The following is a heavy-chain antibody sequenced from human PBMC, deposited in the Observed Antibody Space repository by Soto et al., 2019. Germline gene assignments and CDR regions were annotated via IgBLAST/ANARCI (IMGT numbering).Heavy chain of an antibody. Sequence: EVQLVESGGGLVQPGGSLIVSCAASGFTFSSYWMHWVRQAPGKGLVWVSRINNDGSSTSHAESVKGRFTISRDNAKSTLYLEMSSLRAGDTAVYYCARDPLIGDTDYGLDVWGQGTTVTVS. CDR2: INNDGSST. V-gene: IGHV3-74*01. D-gene: IGHD2-21*01. CDR3: ARDPLIGDTDYGLDV. CDR1: GFTFSSYW. J-gene: IGHJ6*02.